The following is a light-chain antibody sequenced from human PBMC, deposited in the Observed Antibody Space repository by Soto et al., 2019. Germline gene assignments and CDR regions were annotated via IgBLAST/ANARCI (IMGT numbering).Light chain of an antibody. CDR1: LSARNNY. CDR2: GVS. Sequence: ELALTQSPATMSLSPGDSASLSFRASLSARNNYLAWYQQKPGQAPRLLIYGVSNRATGIPDRFSGNGSGTDFTLTISRLEPEDFAVYYCQQYGRSGTFGQGTKVDIK. V-gene: IGKV3-20*01. CDR3: QQYGRSGT. J-gene: IGKJ1*01.